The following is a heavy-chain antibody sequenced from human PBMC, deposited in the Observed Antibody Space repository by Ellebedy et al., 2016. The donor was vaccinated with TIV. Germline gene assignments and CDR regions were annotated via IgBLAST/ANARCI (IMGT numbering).Heavy chain of an antibody. CDR3: AKGWLGAGAGTDFDY. D-gene: IGHD6-13*01. CDR1: GFPFSSYS. Sequence: GGSLRLXXPASGFPFSSYSMSWVRQAPGKGLEWVSSISDSGGNTYYADSVRGRFTFSRDNSKNTLYLQMNSLRAEDTAVYYCAKGWLGAGAGTDFDYWGRGTLVTVSS. CDR2: ISDSGGNT. V-gene: IGHV3-23*01. J-gene: IGHJ4*02.